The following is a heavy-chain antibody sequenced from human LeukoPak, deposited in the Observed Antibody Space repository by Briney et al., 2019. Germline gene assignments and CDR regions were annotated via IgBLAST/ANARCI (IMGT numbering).Heavy chain of an antibody. CDR1: GGSISSYY. CDR3: ARDSGTTGEVKFDP. J-gene: IGHJ5*02. Sequence: SETLSLTCNVSGGSISSYYWSWIRQPPGKGLEWTGYIYYSGSTNYNPSLKSRVTISADTSKKQFSLNLISVTAADTAVYYCARDSGTTGEVKFDPWGQGTLVTVSS. D-gene: IGHD3-10*01. CDR2: IYYSGST. V-gene: IGHV4-59*12.